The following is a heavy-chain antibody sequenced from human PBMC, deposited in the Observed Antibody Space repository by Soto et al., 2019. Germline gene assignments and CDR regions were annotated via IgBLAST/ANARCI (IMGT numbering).Heavy chain of an antibody. V-gene: IGHV4-59*12. CDR1: GASINTYY. J-gene: IGHJ4*02. Sequence: PSETLSLTCNVSGASINTYYSSWIRQPPQKGLEWIGYILHRGSTTYNPSLKSRVTISIDSSKTYFSLRLNSVTAAYTAVYYCARIPFDHVWGTDRYSPNFDYWGQGTQVTVSS. D-gene: IGHD3-16*02. CDR2: ILHRGST. CDR3: ARIPFDHVWGTDRYSPNFDY.